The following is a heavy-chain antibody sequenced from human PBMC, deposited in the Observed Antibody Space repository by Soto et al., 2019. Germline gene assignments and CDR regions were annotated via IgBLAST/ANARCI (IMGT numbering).Heavy chain of an antibody. J-gene: IGHJ4*02. CDR2: IIPIFGTA. Sequence: QVQLVQSGAEVKKPGTSVKVSCKASGGTFSSYAISWVRQAPGQGLEWMGGIIPIFGTANYAQKFQGRVTITADESTSTAYMELSSLRSEDTAVYYCASVPVRYCSGGSCYSAFDYWGQGTLVTVSS. V-gene: IGHV1-69*01. D-gene: IGHD2-15*01. CDR1: GGTFSSYA. CDR3: ASVPVRYCSGGSCYSAFDY.